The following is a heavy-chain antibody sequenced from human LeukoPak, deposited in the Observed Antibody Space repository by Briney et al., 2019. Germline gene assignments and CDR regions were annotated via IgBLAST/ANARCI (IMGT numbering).Heavy chain of an antibody. D-gene: IGHD6-19*01. CDR2: ISYDGSNK. V-gene: IGHV3-30*18. CDR1: GFTFSSYG. CDR3: AKDLEVGVAVAGY. J-gene: IGHJ4*02. Sequence: GGSLRLSFAASGFTFSSYGMHWVRQAPGKGLEWVSVISYDGSNKYYADSVKGRFTISRDNSKNTLYLQMNSLRAEDTAVYYCAKDLEVGVAVAGYWGQGTLVTVSS.